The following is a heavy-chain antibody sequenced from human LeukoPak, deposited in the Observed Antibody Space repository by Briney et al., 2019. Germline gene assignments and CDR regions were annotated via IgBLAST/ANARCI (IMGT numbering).Heavy chain of an antibody. Sequence: ASVKVSCKATAYSFTDYYFHWVRQTPGQGLEWMGWISAYNGNTNYAQKLQGRVTMTTDTSTSTAYMELRSLRSDDTAVYYCARDRPIAVAGNWFDPWGQGTLVTVSS. CDR3: ARDRPIAVAGNWFDP. J-gene: IGHJ5*02. CDR1: AYSFTDYY. D-gene: IGHD6-19*01. V-gene: IGHV1-18*04. CDR2: ISAYNGNT.